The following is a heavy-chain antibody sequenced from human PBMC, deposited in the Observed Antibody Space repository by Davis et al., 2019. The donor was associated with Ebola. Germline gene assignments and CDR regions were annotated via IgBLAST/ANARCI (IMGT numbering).Heavy chain of an antibody. CDR1: GFTFSNYW. V-gene: IGHV3-7*03. J-gene: IGHJ4*02. D-gene: IGHD3-16*02. Sequence: GESLKISCAASGFTFSNYWMSWVRQAPGKGLEWVANIKQDGSEKYDVASVRGRFTISRDNTKNSLYLQMKSLRVEDTAVYYCARGNRGRPLGYWGQGTLVIVSS. CDR2: IKQDGSEK. CDR3: ARGNRGRPLGY.